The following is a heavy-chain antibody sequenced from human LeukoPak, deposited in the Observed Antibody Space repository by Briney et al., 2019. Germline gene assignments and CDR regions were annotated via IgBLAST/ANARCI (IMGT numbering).Heavy chain of an antibody. CDR2: IYHSGST. Sequence: PSETLSLTCAVSGGSISSGGYSWSWIRQPPGKGLEWIGYIYHSGSTYYNPSLKSRVTISVDRSKNQFSLKLSSVTAADTAVYYCARVLRKGSGSYAGGYYFDYWGQGTLVTVSS. J-gene: IGHJ4*02. CDR3: ARVLRKGSGSYAGGYYFDY. V-gene: IGHV4-30-2*01. D-gene: IGHD1-26*01. CDR1: GGSISSGGYS.